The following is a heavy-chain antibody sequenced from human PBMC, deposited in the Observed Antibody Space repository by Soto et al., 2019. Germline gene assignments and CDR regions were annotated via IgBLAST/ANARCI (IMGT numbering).Heavy chain of an antibody. CDR1: GGSISSSNW. CDR2: IYHSGST. CDR3: ASYYGSESYDYYYYYGMDV. Sequence: PSETLSLTCAVSGGSISSSNWWSWVRQPPGKGLEWIGEIYHSGSTNYNPSLKSRVTISVDKSKNQFSLKLSSVTAADTAVYYCASYYGSESYDYYYYYGMDVWGQGTTVTVSS. J-gene: IGHJ6*02. V-gene: IGHV4-4*02. D-gene: IGHD3-10*01.